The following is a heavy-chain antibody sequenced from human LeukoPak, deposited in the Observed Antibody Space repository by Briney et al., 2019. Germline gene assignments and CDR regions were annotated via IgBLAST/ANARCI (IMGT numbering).Heavy chain of an antibody. CDR1: GFTFSNAW. D-gene: IGHD3-10*01. Sequence: PGGSLRLSCAASGFTFSNAWMSWVRQAPGKGLEWVAVIWYDGSNKYYADSVKGRFTISRDNSKNTLYLQMNSLRAEDTAVYYCARDPDYGSGSYYTLYYYYGMDVWGQGTTVTVSS. J-gene: IGHJ6*02. CDR2: IWYDGSNK. CDR3: ARDPDYGSGSYYTLYYYYGMDV. V-gene: IGHV3-33*08.